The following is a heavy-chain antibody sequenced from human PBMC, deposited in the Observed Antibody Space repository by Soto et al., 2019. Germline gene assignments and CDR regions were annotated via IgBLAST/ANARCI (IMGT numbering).Heavy chain of an antibody. J-gene: IGHJ5*02. CDR2: IYYSGST. CDR1: GGSISSGGYY. CDR3: ARSSQSTVTTFDP. Sequence: SETLSLTCTVSGGSISSGGYYWSWIRQHPGKGQEWIGYIYYSGSTYYNPSLKSRVTISVDTSKNQFSLKLSSVTAADTAVYYCARSSQSTVTTFDPWGQGTLVTVSS. V-gene: IGHV4-31*03. D-gene: IGHD4-17*01.